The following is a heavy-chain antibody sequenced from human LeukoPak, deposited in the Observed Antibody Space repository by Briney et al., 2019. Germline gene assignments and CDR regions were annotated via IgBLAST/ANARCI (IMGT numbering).Heavy chain of an antibody. CDR3: ARDLTMVRGGPD. D-gene: IGHD3-10*01. V-gene: IGHV3-30*04. J-gene: IGHJ4*02. CDR1: GFTFSSYA. Sequence: GGSLRLSCAASGFTFSSYAMHWVRQAPGKGLEWVAVISYDGSNKYYADSVKGRFTISRDNSMNTLYLQMNSLRAEDTAVYYCARDLTMVRGGPDWGQGTLVTVSS. CDR2: ISYDGSNK.